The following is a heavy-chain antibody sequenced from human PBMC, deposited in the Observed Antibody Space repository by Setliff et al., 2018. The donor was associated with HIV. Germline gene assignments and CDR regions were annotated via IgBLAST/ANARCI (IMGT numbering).Heavy chain of an antibody. V-gene: IGHV7-4-1*02. CDR3: ARGGTHYDFWSGYRLGYVDL. Sequence: ASVKVSCKASGYTFTTYSMNWVRQAPGQGLEWMGWINTNSGNPTYAQGFTGRFVFSLDTSVSTAYLQISSLKAEDTAMYYCARGGTHYDFWSGYRLGYVDLWGCGALVTVSS. CDR1: GYTFTTYS. J-gene: IGHJ2*01. D-gene: IGHD3-3*01. CDR2: INTNSGNP.